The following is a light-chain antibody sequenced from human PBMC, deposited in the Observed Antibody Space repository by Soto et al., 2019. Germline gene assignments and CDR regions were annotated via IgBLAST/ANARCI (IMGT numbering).Light chain of an antibody. CDR1: QSISSN. Sequence: EIVMTQSPATLSVSPGERATLSCRASQSISSNLAWYQQKPGQAPRLLIYGASTRATGIPATFSGSGSGTELTLTLSSLQSEDFAVYYCQQYNNWPFTFGPGTKVDIK. CDR3: QQYNNWPFT. CDR2: GAS. V-gene: IGKV3-15*01. J-gene: IGKJ3*01.